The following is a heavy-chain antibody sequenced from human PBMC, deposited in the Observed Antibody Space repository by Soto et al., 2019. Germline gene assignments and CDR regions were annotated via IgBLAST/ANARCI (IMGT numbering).Heavy chain of an antibody. Sequence: PSETLSLTCTVSGGSISGYYWSWLRQPPGKGLEWIGYIYSIGSTNYNPSLRSRVTMSIDTSQEQFSLKLSSVTAADTAVYYCARDKFGYCTGGSCYLPNGMDVWGQGTTVTVSS. D-gene: IGHD2-15*01. CDR3: ARDKFGYCTGGSCYLPNGMDV. V-gene: IGHV4-4*08. J-gene: IGHJ6*02. CDR2: IYSIGST. CDR1: GGSISGYY.